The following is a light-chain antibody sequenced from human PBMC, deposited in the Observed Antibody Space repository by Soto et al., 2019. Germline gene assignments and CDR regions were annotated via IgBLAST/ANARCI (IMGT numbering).Light chain of an antibody. CDR2: GAS. CDR3: QQYNNWPWT. J-gene: IGKJ1*01. Sequence: EIVQTQSSGTLSVSAWGSAPLFCRASQSVSSNLAWYQQKPGQAPRLLIYGASTRATGIPARFSGSGSGTEFTLTISSLQSEDFAVYYCQQYNNWPWTFGQGSKVDNK. CDR1: QSVSSN. V-gene: IGKV3-15*01.